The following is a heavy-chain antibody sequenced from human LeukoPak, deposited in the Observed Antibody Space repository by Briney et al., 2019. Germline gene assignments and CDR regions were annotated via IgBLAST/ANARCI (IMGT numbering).Heavy chain of an antibody. Sequence: GASVKVSCKASGGTFSSYGISWVRQAPGQGLEWMGWISAYNGNTNYAQKLQGRVTMTTDTSTSTAYMELRSLRSDDTAVYYCARDRSATVTNPYYYYMDVWGKGTTVTVSS. CDR1: GGTFSSYG. V-gene: IGHV1-18*01. D-gene: IGHD4-17*01. CDR3: ARDRSATVTNPYYYYMDV. CDR2: ISAYNGNT. J-gene: IGHJ6*03.